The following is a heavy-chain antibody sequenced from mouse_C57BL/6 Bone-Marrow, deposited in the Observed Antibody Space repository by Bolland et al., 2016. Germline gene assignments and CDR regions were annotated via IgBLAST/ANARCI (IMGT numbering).Heavy chain of an antibody. CDR3: ADRRYFDY. CDR2: ISYSGST. D-gene: IGHD2-14*01. J-gene: IGHJ3*01. Sequence: YISYSGSTYYNPSLKSRISITRDTSKNQYYLQLNSVTTEDTATYYCADRRYFDYWGQGTLV. V-gene: IGHV3-8*01.